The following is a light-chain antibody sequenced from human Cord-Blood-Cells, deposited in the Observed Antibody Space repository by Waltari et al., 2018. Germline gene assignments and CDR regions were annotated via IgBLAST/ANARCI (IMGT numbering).Light chain of an antibody. CDR1: QSISSY. Sequence: DIQMTQSPSSLSASVGDRVTITCRASQSISSYLNWYPQKPGKDPKLLIYAASSLQSGVPSRFRASGSGTDFTITISSTQPEDFATDYGHQSYSTPFTFGGGTKVEIK. CDR2: AAS. J-gene: IGKJ4*01. V-gene: IGKV1-39*01. CDR3: HQSYSTPFT.